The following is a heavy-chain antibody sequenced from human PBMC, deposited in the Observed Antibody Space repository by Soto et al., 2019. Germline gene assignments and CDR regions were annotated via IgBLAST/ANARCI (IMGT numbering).Heavy chain of an antibody. CDR1: GFTFSSYS. CDR2: ISSSSSTI. J-gene: IGHJ4*02. V-gene: IGHV3-48*01. CDR3: ARDLNYDLFYY. Sequence: EVQLVESGGGLVQPGGSLRLSCAASGFTFSSYSMNWVRQAPGKGLEWVSYISSSSSTIYYADSVKGRFTISRDNAKNSLYLQMNSLRAEDKAVYYCARDLNYDLFYYWGQGTLVTVSS. D-gene: IGHD1-7*01.